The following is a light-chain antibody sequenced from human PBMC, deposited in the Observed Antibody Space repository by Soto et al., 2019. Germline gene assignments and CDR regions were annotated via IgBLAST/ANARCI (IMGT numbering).Light chain of an antibody. CDR3: QQYSSYGT. J-gene: IGKJ1*01. CDR2: KAS. Sequence: DIQMTQSPSTLSASVGDRVTITCRASQSISSWLAWYQQKQGKAPKLLIYKASNLESGVPSRFSGSGSGTEFTLTISSLQPDDFATYYCQQYSSYGTFGQGTKVEIK. V-gene: IGKV1-5*03. CDR1: QSISSW.